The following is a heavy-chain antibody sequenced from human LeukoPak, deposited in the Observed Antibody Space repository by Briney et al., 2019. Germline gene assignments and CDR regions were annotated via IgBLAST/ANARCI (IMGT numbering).Heavy chain of an antibody. D-gene: IGHD6-13*01. CDR2: ISSNGGST. V-gene: IGHV3-64*01. J-gene: IGHJ4*02. CDR1: GFTFSSYA. Sequence: GGSLRLSCAASGFTFSSYAMHWVRQAPGKGLEYVSAISSNGGSTYYANSVKGRFTISRDNSKNTLYLQMGSLRAEDMAVYYCARDRVGSSWSEFDYWGQGTLVTVSS. CDR3: ARDRVGSSWSEFDY.